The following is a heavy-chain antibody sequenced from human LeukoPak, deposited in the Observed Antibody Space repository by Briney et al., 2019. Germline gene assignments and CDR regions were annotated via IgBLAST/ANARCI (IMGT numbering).Heavy chain of an antibody. V-gene: IGHV1-69*13. CDR2: IIPIFGTA. CDR3: ARAAGGRQLVFWFDP. J-gene: IGHJ5*02. D-gene: IGHD6-13*01. CDR1: GGTFSSYA. Sequence: SVKVSCKASGGTFSSYAISWVRQAPGQGLEWMGGIIPIFGTANYAQKFQGRVTITADESTSTAYMELSSLRSEDTAVYYCARAAGGRQLVFWFDPWGQGTLVTVSS.